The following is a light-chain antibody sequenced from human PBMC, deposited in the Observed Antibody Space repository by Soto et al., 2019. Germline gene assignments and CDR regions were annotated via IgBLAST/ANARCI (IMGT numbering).Light chain of an antibody. CDR2: DVS. V-gene: IGLV2-14*01. J-gene: IGLJ1*01. Sequence: QSVLTQPASVSGSPGQSITISCTGTSSDVGGYNYVSWYQRHPGKAPKLMIYDVSNRPSGVSNRFSGSKSGNTASLTISGLQAEDDADYYCSSYTSSSTYVFGTGTKVTVL. CDR3: SSYTSSSTYV. CDR1: SSDVGGYNY.